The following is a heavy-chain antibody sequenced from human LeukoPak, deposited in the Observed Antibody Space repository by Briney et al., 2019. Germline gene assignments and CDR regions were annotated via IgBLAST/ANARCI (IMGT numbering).Heavy chain of an antibody. CDR1: GFTFSTYV. CDR3: ASPEWLPDSFDI. D-gene: IGHD3-3*01. Sequence: GGSLRLSCAASGFTFSTYVMSWVRQAPGKGLEWVSTISGSGSSTYYADSVKGRFAISRDNAKNSLYLQMNSLRAEDTAVYYCASPEWLPDSFDIWGQGTMVTVSS. CDR2: ISGSGSST. V-gene: IGHV3-23*01. J-gene: IGHJ3*02.